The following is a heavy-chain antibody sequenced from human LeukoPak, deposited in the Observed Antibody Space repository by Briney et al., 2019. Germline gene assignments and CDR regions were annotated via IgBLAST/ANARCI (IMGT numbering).Heavy chain of an antibody. Sequence: SETLSLTCTVSGGSISSSSYYWGWIRQPPGKGLEWIGSIYYSGSTYYNPSLKSRVTISVDTSKNQFSLKPSSVTAADTAVYYCARGSRYCSGGSCYYNYWGQGTLVTVSS. J-gene: IGHJ4*02. CDR3: ARGSRYCSGGSCYYNY. CDR1: GGSISSSSYY. CDR2: IYYSGST. D-gene: IGHD2-15*01. V-gene: IGHV4-39*01.